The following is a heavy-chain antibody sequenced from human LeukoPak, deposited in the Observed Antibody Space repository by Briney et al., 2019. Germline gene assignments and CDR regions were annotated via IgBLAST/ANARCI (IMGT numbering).Heavy chain of an antibody. V-gene: IGHV4-59*01. J-gene: IGHJ5*02. CDR2: IYYTGST. Sequence: PSETLSLTCTVSGGSISSYYWSWIRQPPGKGLEWIGYIYYTGSTNYNPSLKSRVTISVDTSKNQFSLKLGSVTAADTAVYYCATLTGYSSESWFDPWGQGILVTVSS. CDR1: GGSISSYY. CDR3: ATLTGYSSESWFDP. D-gene: IGHD3-9*01.